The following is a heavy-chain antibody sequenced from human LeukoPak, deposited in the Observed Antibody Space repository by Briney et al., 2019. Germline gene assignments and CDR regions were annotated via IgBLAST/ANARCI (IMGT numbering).Heavy chain of an antibody. CDR1: GFTFSNYA. CDR3: AELGITMIGGA. CDR2: ISSSGSTI. J-gene: IGHJ6*01. Sequence: GGSLRLSCAASGFTFSNYALHWVRQAPGKGLEWVSYISSSGSTIYYADSVKGRFTISRDNAKNSLYLQMNSLRAEDTAVYYCAELGITMIGGAWGKGTTVTISS. V-gene: IGHV3-48*03. D-gene: IGHD3-10*02.